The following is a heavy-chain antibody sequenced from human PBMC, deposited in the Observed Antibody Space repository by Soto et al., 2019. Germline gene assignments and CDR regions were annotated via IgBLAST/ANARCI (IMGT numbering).Heavy chain of an antibody. Sequence: ASVKVSCKASGGTFSSYAISWVRQAPGQGLEWMGGIIPIFGTANYAQKFQGRVTITADESTSTAYMELSSLRSEDTAVYYCAREEYSSSSHRYYYGMDVWGQGTTVTVSS. CDR1: GGTFSSYA. CDR3: AREEYSSSSHRYYYGMDV. V-gene: IGHV1-69*13. D-gene: IGHD6-6*01. J-gene: IGHJ6*02. CDR2: IIPIFGTA.